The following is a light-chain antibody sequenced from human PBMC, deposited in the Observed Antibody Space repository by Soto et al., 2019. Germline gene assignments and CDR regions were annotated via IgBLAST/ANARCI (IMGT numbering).Light chain of an antibody. J-gene: IGKJ1*01. CDR3: QQYDGSSWT. CDR1: QSVNSNY. CDR2: GAS. V-gene: IGKV3-20*01. Sequence: EIVLTQSPGTLSLSPGERATLSCRASQSVNSNYLAWYQQKPGQAPGLLISGASNRATGIADRFSGSGSGTDFTLTISRLEPEDFAVYYCQQYDGSSWTFDQGTKVELK.